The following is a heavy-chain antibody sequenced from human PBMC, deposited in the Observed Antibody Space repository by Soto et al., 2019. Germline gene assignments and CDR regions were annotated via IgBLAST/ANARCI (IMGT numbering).Heavy chain of an antibody. V-gene: IGHV3-21*01. J-gene: IGHJ4*02. CDR2: ISSSSSYI. CDR1: GFTFSSYS. Sequence: VGSLRLSCAASGFTFSSYSMNWVRQAPGKGLEWVSSISSSSSYIYYADSVKGRFTISRDNAKNSLYLQMNSLRAEDTAVYYCARDSSGWSFDYWGQGTLVTVSS. CDR3: ARDSSGWSFDY. D-gene: IGHD6-19*01.